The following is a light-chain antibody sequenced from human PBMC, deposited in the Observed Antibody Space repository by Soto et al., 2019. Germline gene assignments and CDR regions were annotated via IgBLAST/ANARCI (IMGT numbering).Light chain of an antibody. CDR2: GAS. Sequence: EIVLTQSPGTLSLSPGERATLSCRASQSVSSRYLAWYQQKPGQAPRLLIYGASSRSTGIPDRFSGSGSGTDFNLTISRLEPEDFAVYYCQQYGSSPPITFGQGTRLEIK. J-gene: IGKJ5*01. CDR1: QSVSSRY. V-gene: IGKV3-20*01. CDR3: QQYGSSPPIT.